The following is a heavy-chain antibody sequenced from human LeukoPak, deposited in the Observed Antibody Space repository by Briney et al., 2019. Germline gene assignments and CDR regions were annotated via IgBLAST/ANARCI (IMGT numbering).Heavy chain of an antibody. J-gene: IGHJ4*02. D-gene: IGHD1/OR15-1a*01. CDR2: IYSGCST. Sequence: GGSLRLSCAASGSSVTTSYLSWVRQAPGKGREWFSLIYSGCSTYYADSVKGRFSISRDKSKNTLYLQINSLRADDTAVYYCARASTDNWYNYFDLWGQGTLVTVSS. V-gene: IGHV3-66*01. CDR3: ARASTDNWYNYFDL. CDR1: GSSVTTSY.